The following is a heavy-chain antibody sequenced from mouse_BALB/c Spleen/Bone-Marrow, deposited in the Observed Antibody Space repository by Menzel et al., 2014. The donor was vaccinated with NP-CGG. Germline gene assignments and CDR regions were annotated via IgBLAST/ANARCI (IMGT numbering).Heavy chain of an antibody. D-gene: IGHD2-1*01. J-gene: IGHJ2*01. V-gene: IGHV1S135*01. CDR1: GYAFTSYN. Sequence: VQLQQSGPELVKPGASVKVSCKASGYAFTSYNMYWMKQSHGESLEWIGYIDPYNGGTSYNQKFKGKATLTVDKSSSTAYMHLNSLTSEDSAVYYCARQKTIYYGNYFDYWGQGTTLTVSS. CDR2: IDPYNGGT. CDR3: ARQKTIYYGNYFDY.